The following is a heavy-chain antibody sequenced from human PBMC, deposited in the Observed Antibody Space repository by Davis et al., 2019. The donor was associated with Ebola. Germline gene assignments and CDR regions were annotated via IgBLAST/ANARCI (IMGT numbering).Heavy chain of an antibody. J-gene: IGHJ4*02. CDR3: AKDRNFYYDFWSGYYGDFDY. CDR1: GFTFSSYA. Sequence: PGGSLRLSCAASGFTFSSYAMSWVRQAPGKGLEWVSAISGSGGSTYYADSVKGRFTISRDNSKNTLYLQMNSLRAEDTAVYYCAKDRNFYYDFWSGYYGDFDYWGQGTLVTVSS. V-gene: IGHV3-23*01. CDR2: ISGSGGST. D-gene: IGHD3-3*01.